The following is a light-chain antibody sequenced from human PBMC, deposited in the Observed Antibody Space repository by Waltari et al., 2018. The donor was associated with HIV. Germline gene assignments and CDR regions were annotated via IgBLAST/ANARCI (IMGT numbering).Light chain of an antibody. Sequence: DIPMTQSPSYLSASVGDKVTITCQASQDIRHYLNWYQKKPGKAPNLLIYDASKLHTGVPSRFSGSGSGKHLTFTITSLQPEDIGTYYCQQFADLPLTFGGGTQVEI. CDR3: QQFADLPLT. CDR2: DAS. V-gene: IGKV1-33*01. CDR1: QDIRHY. J-gene: IGKJ4*01.